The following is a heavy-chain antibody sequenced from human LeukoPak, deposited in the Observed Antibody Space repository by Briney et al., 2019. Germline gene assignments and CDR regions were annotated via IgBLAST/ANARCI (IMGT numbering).Heavy chain of an antibody. D-gene: IGHD3-10*01. CDR3: ARLIWFGGAFDI. V-gene: IGHV4-61*02. CDR1: GGSISSGSYY. CDR2: FYTSGST. Sequence: PSETLSLTCTVPGGSISSGSYYWSWIRQPAGKGLEWIGRFYTSGSTNYNPSLKSRVTISVDTSKNQFSLKLSSVTAADTAVYYCARLIWFGGAFDIWGQGTMVTVSS. J-gene: IGHJ3*02.